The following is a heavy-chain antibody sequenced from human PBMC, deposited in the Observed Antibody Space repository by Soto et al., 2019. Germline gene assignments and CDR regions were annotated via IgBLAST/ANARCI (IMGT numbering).Heavy chain of an antibody. CDR2: FNPNSGVT. Sequence: ASVKVSCKASGYIFTAYSMHWVRQAPGQGLEWVGWFNPNSGVTIYAQKFQGRVTLTGDTSISTAYMELYSLTSDDTAVYYCAREASAVISLDYWGQGXLVTVSS. CDR3: AREASAVISLDY. J-gene: IGHJ4*02. CDR1: GYIFTAYS. D-gene: IGHD6-19*01. V-gene: IGHV1-2*02.